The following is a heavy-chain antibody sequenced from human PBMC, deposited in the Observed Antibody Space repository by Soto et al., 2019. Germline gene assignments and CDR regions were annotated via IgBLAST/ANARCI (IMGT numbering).Heavy chain of an antibody. V-gene: IGHV4-30-2*01. CDR2: IYRSGST. D-gene: IGHD3-10*01. CDR3: ARGKTNYFFDL. J-gene: IGHJ4*02. Sequence: QLQLPESGSGLVKPSQTLSLTCVVSGGSISRGDFSWTWIRQPPGKGLEWVGYIYRSGSTYHNPSLKTPVSNSLDKSKTEFSLNLSSVTAADTAVYYCARGKTNYFFDLWGQGHLVTVSS. CDR1: GGSISRGDFS.